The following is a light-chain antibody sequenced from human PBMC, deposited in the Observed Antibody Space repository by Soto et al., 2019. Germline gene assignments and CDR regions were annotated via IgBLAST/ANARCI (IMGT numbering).Light chain of an antibody. CDR1: SSNIGSND. CDR3: GTWDSSLIAL. V-gene: IGLV1-51*02. J-gene: IGLJ1*01. CDR2: ENS. Sequence: QSVLTQPPSVSASPGQKVPISCSGNSSNIGSNDVSWYQQLPGKAPKLLIYENSQRPSGIPDRFSGSKSGTSATLGITGLQTGDEADYYCGTWDSSLIALFGTGTKVTVL.